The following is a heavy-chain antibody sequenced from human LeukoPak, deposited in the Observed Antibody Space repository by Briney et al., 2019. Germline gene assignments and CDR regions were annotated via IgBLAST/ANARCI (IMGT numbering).Heavy chain of an antibody. CDR1: GGSISSSSYY. D-gene: IGHD2-2*01. CDR3: ARLPSWHIVLVPAEN. Sequence: SSETLSLTCTVSGGSISSSSYYWGWIRQPPGKGLEWIGSIYYSGSTYYNPPLKSRVTISVDTSKTQFSLKLSSVTAADTGVYYCARLPSWHIVLVPAENWGQGTLVTVSS. V-gene: IGHV4-39*01. CDR2: IYYSGST. J-gene: IGHJ4*02.